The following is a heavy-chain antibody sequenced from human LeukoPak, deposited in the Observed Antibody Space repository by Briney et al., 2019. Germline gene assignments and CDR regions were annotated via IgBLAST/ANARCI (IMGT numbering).Heavy chain of an antibody. J-gene: IGHJ6*02. Sequence: SETLSLTCTVSGDSISSYYWSWIRQPPGKGLEWIGYIYYSGSTNYNPSLKSRVTISVDTSKNQFSLKLSSVTAADTAVYYCARIPSEYYPYYYGMDVWGQGTTVTVSS. CDR1: GDSISSYY. CDR3: ARIPSEYYPYYYGMDV. CDR2: IYYSGST. D-gene: IGHD3-10*01. V-gene: IGHV4-59*01.